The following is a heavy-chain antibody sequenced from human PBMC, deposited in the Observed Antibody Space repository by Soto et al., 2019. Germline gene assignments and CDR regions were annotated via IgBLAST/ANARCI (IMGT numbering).Heavy chain of an antibody. CDR3: ARDILPQWLTSYFFDF. Sequence: QVQLVVSGGGVVQPGRSLRLSCAASGFTFSRYSMNWVRQAPGKGLEWVAVISFEGNNKYYADSVKGRFTISRDDSNNTLYLQMNTLRAEDTAVYYCARDILPQWLTSYFFDFWGQGTLVTVSS. CDR2: ISFEGNNK. J-gene: IGHJ4*02. D-gene: IGHD6-19*01. V-gene: IGHV3-30-3*01. CDR1: GFTFSRYS.